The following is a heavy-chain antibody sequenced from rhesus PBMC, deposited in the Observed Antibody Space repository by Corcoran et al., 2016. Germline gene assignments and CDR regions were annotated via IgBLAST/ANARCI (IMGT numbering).Heavy chain of an antibody. J-gene: IGHJ3*01. CDR3: ATGTRNAFDF. CDR2: INTGGGST. D-gene: IGHD3-9*01. Sequence: EVQLVESGGGLVQPGGSLRLSCAASGFTFGSYGMHWARQAPGKGLEWVSAINTGGGSTWYTDSVKGRFTISRENVKNTLYLQMDSLRAEDTAVYYCATGTRNAFDFWGQGLRVTVSS. CDR1: GFTFGSYG. V-gene: IGHV3-8*01.